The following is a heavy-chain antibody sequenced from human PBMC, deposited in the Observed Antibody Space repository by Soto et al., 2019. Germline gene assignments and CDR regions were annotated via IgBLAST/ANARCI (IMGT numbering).Heavy chain of an antibody. J-gene: IGHJ4*02. CDR3: ATPAEPLDTAMIKGLAH. Sequence: QVQLVQSGAEVKKPGSSVKVSCKASGGTFSTTAFIWVRQAPGQGLEWMGGIIPIFGAPNYAQKFQGRLMISADDSASKAYMELNPLPSEDTAVYYCATPAEPLDTAMIKGLAHWGQGTLVYVS. D-gene: IGHD5-18*01. V-gene: IGHV1-69*01. CDR1: GGTFSTTA. CDR2: IIPIFGAP.